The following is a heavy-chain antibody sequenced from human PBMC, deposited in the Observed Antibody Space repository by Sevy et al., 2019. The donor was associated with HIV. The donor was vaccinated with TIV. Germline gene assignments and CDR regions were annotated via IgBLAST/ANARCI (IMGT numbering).Heavy chain of an antibody. Sequence: SETLSLTCAVYGGSFSGYYWSWIRQPPGKGLEWIGEINHSGSTNYNPPLKSRVTISVDTSKNQFSLKLSSVTAADTAVYYCARGGGGSGSYYPFDYWGQGTLVTVSS. V-gene: IGHV4-34*01. CDR3: ARGGGGSGSYYPFDY. CDR2: INHSGST. J-gene: IGHJ4*02. D-gene: IGHD3-10*01. CDR1: GGSFSGYY.